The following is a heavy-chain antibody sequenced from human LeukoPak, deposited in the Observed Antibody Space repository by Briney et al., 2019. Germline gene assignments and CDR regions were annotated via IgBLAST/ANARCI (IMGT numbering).Heavy chain of an antibody. CDR1: GSSISNGHY. CDR3: ARQHDSYYYYYIDV. Sequence: SETLSLTCAGSGSSISNGHYWVWIRQPPGRGLEWIGSLYHTDSAYYNTSLRGRVSMSVDTSKNQFSLTLNFVTAADSAVYYCARQHDSYYYYYIDVWGSGTRVTVSS. J-gene: IGHJ6*03. CDR2: LYHTDSA. V-gene: IGHV4-38-2*01.